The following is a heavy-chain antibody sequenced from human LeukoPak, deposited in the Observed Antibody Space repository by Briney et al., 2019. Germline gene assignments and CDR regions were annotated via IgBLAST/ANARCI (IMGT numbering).Heavy chain of an antibody. J-gene: IGHJ6*03. CDR2: IYYSGST. CDR1: GGSISSGSYY. D-gene: IGHD6-19*01. Sequence: SQTLSLTCTVSGGSISSGSYYWGWIRQPPGKGLEGIGIIYYSGSTYYNPSLKSRVTISVDTSKNQFSLKLSSVTAADTAVHYCAREYSSGTRPDYYYYYMDVWGKGTTVTVSS. CDR3: AREYSSGTRPDYYYYYMDV. V-gene: IGHV4-39*07.